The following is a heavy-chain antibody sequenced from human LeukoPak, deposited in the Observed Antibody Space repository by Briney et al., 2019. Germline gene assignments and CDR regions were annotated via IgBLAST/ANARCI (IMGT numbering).Heavy chain of an antibody. J-gene: IGHJ4*02. Sequence: GGSLRLSCAASGFTFDDYGMSWVRQAPGKGLEWVSAISGSGGSTYYADSVRGRFTISRDNSKNTLYLQMNSLRAEDTAVYYCAKDGYNYFYFDYWGQGTLVTVSS. V-gene: IGHV3-23*01. CDR1: GFTFDDYG. CDR2: ISGSGGST. CDR3: AKDGYNYFYFDY. D-gene: IGHD5-24*01.